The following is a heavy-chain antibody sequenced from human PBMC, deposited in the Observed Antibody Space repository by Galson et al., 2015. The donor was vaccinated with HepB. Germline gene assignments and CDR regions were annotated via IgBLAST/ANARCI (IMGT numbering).Heavy chain of an antibody. V-gene: IGHV3-21*01. J-gene: IGHJ5*02. CDR2: ISSSSSYI. D-gene: IGHD6-13*01. Sequence: SLRLSCAASGFTFSSYSMNWVRQAPGKGLEWVSSISSSSSYIYYADSVKGRFTISRDNAKNSLYLQMNSLRAEDTAVYYCARDGVRGPQQLVGFEWFDPWGQGTLVTVSS. CDR1: GFTFSSYS. CDR3: ARDGVRGPQQLVGFEWFDP.